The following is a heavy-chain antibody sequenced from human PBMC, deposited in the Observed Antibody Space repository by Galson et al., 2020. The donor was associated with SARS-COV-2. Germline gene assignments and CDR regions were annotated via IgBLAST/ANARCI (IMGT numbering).Heavy chain of an antibody. D-gene: IGHD3-22*01. V-gene: IGHV3-53*01. CDR3: ARDSSGYYHTLGD. J-gene: IGHJ4*02. CDR1: GFTVSSNY. Sequence: LSLTCAASGFTVSSNYMSWVRQAPGKGLEWVSVIYSGGSTYYADSVKGRFTISRDNSKNTLYLQMNSLRAEDTAVYYCARDSSGYYHTLGDWGQGTLVTVSS. CDR2: IYSGGST.